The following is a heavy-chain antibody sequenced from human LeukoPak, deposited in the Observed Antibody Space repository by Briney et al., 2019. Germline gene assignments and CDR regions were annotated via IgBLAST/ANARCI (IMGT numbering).Heavy chain of an antibody. J-gene: IGHJ4*02. CDR2: ISSDGRDK. D-gene: IGHD5/OR15-5a*01. Sequence: GGSLRLSCAASGFTFSGYAIHWVRQAPGKGLEWVAVISSDGRDKHHADSVKGRFTISRDNSKNTLYLQTNSLRAEDTAVYYCARDLRRFAAYYFDYWGQGTLETVSS. CDR3: ARDLRRFAAYYFDY. CDR1: GFTFSGYA. V-gene: IGHV3-30*03.